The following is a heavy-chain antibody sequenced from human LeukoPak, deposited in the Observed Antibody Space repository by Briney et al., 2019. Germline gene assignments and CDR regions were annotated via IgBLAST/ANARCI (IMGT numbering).Heavy chain of an antibody. D-gene: IGHD3-3*01. CDR2: IIPIFGTA. Sequence: SVKVSCKASGGTFISYAISWVRQAPGQGLEWMGRIIPIFGTANYAQKFQGRVTITTDESTSTAYMELSSLRSEDTAVYYCARDPPFWSGYLSDYWGQGTLVTVSS. CDR3: ARDPPFWSGYLSDY. CDR1: GGTFISYA. V-gene: IGHV1-69*05. J-gene: IGHJ4*02.